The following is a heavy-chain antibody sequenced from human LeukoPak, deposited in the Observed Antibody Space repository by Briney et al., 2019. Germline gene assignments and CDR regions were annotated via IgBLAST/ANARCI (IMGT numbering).Heavy chain of an antibody. CDR1: GGSISSYY. Sequence: PSETLSLTCTVSGGSISSYYWSWIRQPPGKGLEWIGYIYYSGSTNYNPSLKSRVTISVDTSKNQFSLKLSSVTAADTAVYYCARIGSSWYNYYYYGMDVWGKGTTVTVSS. J-gene: IGHJ6*04. CDR2: IYYSGST. D-gene: IGHD6-13*01. CDR3: ARIGSSWYNYYYYGMDV. V-gene: IGHV4-59*01.